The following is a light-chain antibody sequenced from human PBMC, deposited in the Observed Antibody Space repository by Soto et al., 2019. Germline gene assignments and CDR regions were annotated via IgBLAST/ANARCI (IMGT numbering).Light chain of an antibody. Sequence: QSVLTQPRSVSGSPGQSVTISCTGTSSDVGRFEYVSWYQQHPGEAPKVVVYDITKRPSGVPDRFSGSKSGNTASLTISGLQAEDDADYYCCSYAGIYSYVFATGSKVTV. CDR3: CSYAGIYSYV. J-gene: IGLJ1*01. V-gene: IGLV2-11*01. CDR1: SSDVGRFEY. CDR2: DIT.